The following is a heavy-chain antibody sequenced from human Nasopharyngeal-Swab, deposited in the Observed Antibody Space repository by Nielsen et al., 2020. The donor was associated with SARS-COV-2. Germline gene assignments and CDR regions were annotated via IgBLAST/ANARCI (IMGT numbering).Heavy chain of an antibody. CDR3: ARASRRVGSYYDFWSGYYRDYYYYGMDV. V-gene: IGHV1-18*01. Sequence: ASVKVSCKASGYTFTSYGISWVRQAPGQGLEWLGWISAYNGNTNYAQKLQGRVTMTTDTSTSTAYMELRSLRSDNTAVYYCARASRRVGSYYDFWSGYYRDYYYYGMDVWGQGTTVTVSS. CDR2: ISAYNGNT. J-gene: IGHJ6*02. D-gene: IGHD3-3*01. CDR1: GYTFTSYG.